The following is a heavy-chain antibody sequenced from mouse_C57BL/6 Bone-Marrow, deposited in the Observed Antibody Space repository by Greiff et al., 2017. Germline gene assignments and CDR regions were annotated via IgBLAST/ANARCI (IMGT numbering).Heavy chain of an antibody. CDR2: INPSSGYT. CDR1: GYTFTSYW. D-gene: IGHD1-1*01. J-gene: IGHJ2*01. Sequence: VHLVESGAELAKPGASVKLSCKASGYTFTSYWMHWVKQRPGQGLEWIGYINPSSGYTKYNQKFKDKATLTADKSSSTAYMQLSSLTYEDSAVYYCASSVVPYYFDYWGQGTTLTVSA. CDR3: ASSVVPYYFDY. V-gene: IGHV1-7*01.